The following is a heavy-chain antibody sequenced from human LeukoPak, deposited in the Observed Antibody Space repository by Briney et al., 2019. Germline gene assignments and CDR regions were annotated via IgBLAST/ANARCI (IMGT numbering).Heavy chain of an antibody. CDR3: ARVGIQLCVDY. J-gene: IGHJ4*02. D-gene: IGHD5-18*01. V-gene: IGHV3-48*01. CDR2: ISSSSNTI. CDR1: GFTFSSYS. Sequence: PGGSLRLSCAASGFTFSSYSMNWVRQAPGKGLVWVSYISSSSNTIYYADSVKGRFTISRDNAKNSLYLQMNSLRAEDTAVYYCARVGIQLCVDYWGQGTLVTVSS.